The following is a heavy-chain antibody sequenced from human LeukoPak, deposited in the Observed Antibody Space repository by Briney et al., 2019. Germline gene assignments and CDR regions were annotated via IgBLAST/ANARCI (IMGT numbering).Heavy chain of an antibody. V-gene: IGHV1-46*01. Sequence: ASVKVSCKASGYTFTSYYMHWVRQAPGQGLEWMGIINPSGGSTSYAQKFQGRVTMTRDTSTSTVYMELSSLRSEDTAVYYCARALGYCSSTSCLYDALDIWGQGTMVTVSS. J-gene: IGHJ3*02. CDR1: GYTFTSYY. D-gene: IGHD2-2*01. CDR3: ARALGYCSSTSCLYDALDI. CDR2: INPSGGST.